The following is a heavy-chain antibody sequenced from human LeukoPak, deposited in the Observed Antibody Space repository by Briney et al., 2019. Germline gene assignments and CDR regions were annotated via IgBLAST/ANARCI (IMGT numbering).Heavy chain of an antibody. V-gene: IGHV4-39*01. Sequence: SETLSLTCTVSGGSISSSNYYWGWVRQPPGKGLEWIGSIYYSGSTYYNPSLKSRVTISVDTSKNQFSLKLSSVTAADTAAYYCARRVYCSSTSCYAGGTYFDYWGQGTLVTVSS. CDR2: IYYSGST. CDR3: ARRVYCSSTSCYAGGTYFDY. D-gene: IGHD2-2*01. CDR1: GGSISSSNYY. J-gene: IGHJ4*02.